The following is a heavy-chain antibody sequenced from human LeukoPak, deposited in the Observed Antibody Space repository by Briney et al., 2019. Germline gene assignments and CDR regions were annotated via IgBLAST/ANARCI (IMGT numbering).Heavy chain of an antibody. J-gene: IGHJ4*02. D-gene: IGHD5-18*01. CDR2: SYYTGST. V-gene: IGHV4-59*08. Sequence: SQTLSLTCTVSGGSISSYYWSWIRQPPGKGLEWIGYSYYTGSTNYNPSLKSRATISVDTSKNQFSLNLRSVTAADTAMYYCATSRSGYSYADYWGQGTLVTVSS. CDR3: ATSRSGYSYADY. CDR1: GGSISSYY.